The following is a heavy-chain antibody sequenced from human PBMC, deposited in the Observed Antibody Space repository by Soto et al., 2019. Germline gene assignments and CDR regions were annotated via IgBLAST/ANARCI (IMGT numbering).Heavy chain of an antibody. CDR1: GYRFTGYY. CDR2: INPNSGAT. D-gene: IGHD3-16*01. V-gene: IGHV1-2*02. CDR3: ARVGAGDGGWFDP. Sequence: QAQLVQSGAEVKKPGASVKVSCKASGYRFTGYYTHWVRQAPGQGLEWMGWINPNSGATDYAHKFQGRVTMTWDTSISTAYMELSSLTSDDTAVYYCARVGAGDGGWFDPWGQGTLVTVSS. J-gene: IGHJ5*02.